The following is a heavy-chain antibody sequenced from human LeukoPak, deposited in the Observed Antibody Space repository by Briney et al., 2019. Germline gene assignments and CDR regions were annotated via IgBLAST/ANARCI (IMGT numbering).Heavy chain of an antibody. CDR2: ITGSGGNT. CDR3: AKWGDNDFLTGYYFSDY. J-gene: IGHJ4*02. CDR1: GFTFSNYA. D-gene: IGHD3-9*01. V-gene: IGHV3-23*01. Sequence: GASLRLSCAASGFTFSNYAMNWVRQAPGKGLEWVSAITGSGGNTYYADSVKGRFTISRDNSKNTVFLQMNSLRADDTAVYYCAKWGDNDFLTGYYFSDYWGQGTLVTVSS.